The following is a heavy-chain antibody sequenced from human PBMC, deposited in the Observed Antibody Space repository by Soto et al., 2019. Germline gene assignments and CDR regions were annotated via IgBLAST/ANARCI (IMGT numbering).Heavy chain of an antibody. CDR3: AREKVGTTFFDN. CDR2: IYPSVSS. Sequence: SETLSLTCSVSGFAISRGYYWSWVRQPPGKGLEWIGSIYPSVSSYHNPSLATRLRLSIDTSKNQFTLSLTSVTAADTALYFCAREKVGTTFFDNGGQGSQVTVSS. CDR1: GFAISRGYY. J-gene: IGHJ4*02. V-gene: IGHV4-38-2*02. D-gene: IGHD1-1*01.